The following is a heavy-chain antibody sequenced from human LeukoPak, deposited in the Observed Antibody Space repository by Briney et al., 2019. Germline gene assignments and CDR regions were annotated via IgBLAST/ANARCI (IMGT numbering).Heavy chain of an antibody. V-gene: IGHV4-59*01. CDR2: IYYSGST. CDR3: ATNYYDSSGSAFDI. D-gene: IGHD3-22*01. J-gene: IGHJ3*02. Sequence: PSETLSLTCTVSGGSISSYYWSWIRQPPGKGLEWIGYIYYSGSTNYNPSLKSRVTISVDTSKNQFSLKLSSETAADTAVYYCATNYYDSSGSAFDIWGQGTMVTVSS. CDR1: GGSISSYY.